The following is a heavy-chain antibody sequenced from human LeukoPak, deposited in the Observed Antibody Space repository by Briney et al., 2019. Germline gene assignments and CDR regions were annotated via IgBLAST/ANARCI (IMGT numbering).Heavy chain of an antibody. D-gene: IGHD2-2*01. CDR3: ARGYQPLPPGY. V-gene: IGHV3-33*01. J-gene: IGHJ4*02. Sequence: GRSLRLSCAASGFTFSSYGMHWVGQAPGKGLEWVAVIWYDGSNKYYADSVKGRFTISRDNSKNTLYLQMNSLRAEDTAVYYCARGYQPLPPGYWGQGTLVTVSS. CDR2: IWYDGSNK. CDR1: GFTFSSYG.